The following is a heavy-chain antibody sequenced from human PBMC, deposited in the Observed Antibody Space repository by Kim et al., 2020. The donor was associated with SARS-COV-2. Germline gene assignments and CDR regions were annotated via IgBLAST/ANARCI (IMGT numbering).Heavy chain of an antibody. Sequence: SETLSLTCAVSGGSISSSGYYWVWIRQPPGKGLEWIGSVYYTGAPYYNPSVKSRVTISVDTSNNQFSLKLSSVTAADTAVYYSARHFRGTYIRFLGLFPFDHWGQRTLVTVAS. CDR1: GGSISSSGYY. CDR3: ARHFRGTYIRFLGLFPFDH. J-gene: IGHJ4*02. CDR2: VYYTGAP. D-gene: IGHD3-3*01. V-gene: IGHV4-39*01.